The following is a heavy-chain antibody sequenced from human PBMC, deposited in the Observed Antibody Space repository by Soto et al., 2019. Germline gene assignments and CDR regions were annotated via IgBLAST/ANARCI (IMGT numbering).Heavy chain of an antibody. Sequence: QVQLVQSGDEVRKPWSSVKVSCKASGYNFVNYDIAWVRKAPGQGLEWMGWISPYSGNTHNARKVQGRLTMTTDTSTSTAYMDLGSLTSDDSAVYYCAMVDNYVTPTPQDVWGQGTTVTVSS. D-gene: IGHD3-16*01. J-gene: IGHJ6*02. CDR2: ISPYSGNT. CDR3: AMVDNYVTPTPQDV. V-gene: IGHV1-18*01. CDR1: GYNFVNYD.